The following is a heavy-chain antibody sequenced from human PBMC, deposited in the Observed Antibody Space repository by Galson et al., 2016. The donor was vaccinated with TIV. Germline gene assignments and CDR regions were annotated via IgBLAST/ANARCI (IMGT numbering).Heavy chain of an antibody. CDR3: AKEETGDAYDI. J-gene: IGHJ3*02. Sequence: SLRLSCAAPRFIFSNYAMNWVRQAPGKGLEWVSGISGSGDNTYYADSVKGRFTISRDNSKNTVYLQMNSLRAEETAVYYCAKEETGDAYDIWGQGTMVTVSS. CDR2: ISGSGDNT. D-gene: IGHD7-27*01. CDR1: RFIFSNYA. V-gene: IGHV3-23*01.